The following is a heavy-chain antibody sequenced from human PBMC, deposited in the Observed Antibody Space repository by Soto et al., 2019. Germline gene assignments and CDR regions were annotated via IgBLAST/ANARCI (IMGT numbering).Heavy chain of an antibody. CDR3: ATGEYNWNSWGYYYYYYMDV. CDR2: FDPEDGET. J-gene: IGHJ6*03. Sequence: ASVKVSCKVSGYTLTELSMHWVRQAPGKGLEWMGGFDPEDGETIYAKKFQGRVTMTEDTSTDTAYMELSSLRSADTAVYYCATGEYNWNSWGYYYYYYMDVWGKGTTVTVSS. D-gene: IGHD1-7*01. CDR1: GYTLTELS. V-gene: IGHV1-24*01.